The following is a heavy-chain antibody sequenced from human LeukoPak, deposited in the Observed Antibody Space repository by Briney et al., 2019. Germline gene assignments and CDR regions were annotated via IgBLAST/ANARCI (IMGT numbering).Heavy chain of an antibody. D-gene: IGHD3-22*01. J-gene: IGHJ1*01. Sequence: PSETLSLTCTVSGGSISSYYWSWIRQPPGKGLEWIGYIYYSGSTNYNPSLKSRVTISVDTSKNQFSLKLSSVTGADTAVYYCAGRTYDSSGLQHWGQGTLVTVSS. CDR3: AGRTYDSSGLQH. CDR1: GGSISSYY. CDR2: IYYSGST. V-gene: IGHV4-59*01.